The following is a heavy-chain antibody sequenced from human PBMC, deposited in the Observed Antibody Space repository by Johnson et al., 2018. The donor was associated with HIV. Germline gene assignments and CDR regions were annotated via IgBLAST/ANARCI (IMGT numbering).Heavy chain of an antibody. D-gene: IGHD2-21*01. J-gene: IGHJ3*02. CDR2: IRQDGSEK. V-gene: IGHV3-7*01. CDR3: SREVHIVVVSSFRWASDI. Sequence: GSLRLSCAASGFTFSTYWMSWVRQAPGKGLEWVAKIRQDGSEKYYADSVKGRFTISRDNSKNTLYLQMNSLRAEDTAVYYCSREVHIVVVSSFRWASDIWGQGTMVTVSS. CDR1: GFTFSTYW.